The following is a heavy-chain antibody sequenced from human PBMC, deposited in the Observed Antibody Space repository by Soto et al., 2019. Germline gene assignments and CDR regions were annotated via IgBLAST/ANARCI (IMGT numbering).Heavy chain of an antibody. V-gene: IGHV1-69*13. CDR2: IIPIFGTA. J-gene: IGHJ5*02. Sequence: AVKVSCKASGGAFSSHAISWVRQAPGQGLEWMGGIIPIFGTANYAQKFQGRVTITADESTSTAYMELRSLRSEDTAVYYCATMYYYDSSGRNAFDPWGQGNLVTVSP. CDR1: GGAFSSHA. D-gene: IGHD3-22*01. CDR3: ATMYYYDSSGRNAFDP.